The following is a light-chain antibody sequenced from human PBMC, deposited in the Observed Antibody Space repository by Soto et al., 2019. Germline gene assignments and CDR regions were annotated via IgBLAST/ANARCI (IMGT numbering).Light chain of an antibody. Sequence: QSVLTQPPSASGTPGPRVNISCSGSSSNIGSNPVNWYQHLPGAAPKLLIYSNNQRPSGVPDRFSGSRSGTSASLAISGLQSEDEADYYCAAWDDGLKGPVFGGGTQLTVL. V-gene: IGLV1-44*01. J-gene: IGLJ7*01. CDR3: AAWDDGLKGPV. CDR2: SNN. CDR1: SSNIGSNP.